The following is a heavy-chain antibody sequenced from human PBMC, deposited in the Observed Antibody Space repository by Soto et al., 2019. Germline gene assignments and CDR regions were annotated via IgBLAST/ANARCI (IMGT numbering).Heavy chain of an antibody. CDR1: GDSISGSSYY. J-gene: IGHJ4*02. CDR2: IHYSGST. Sequence: PSETLSLTCTVSGDSISGSSYYWGWIRQPPGKGLEWIGSIHYSGSTYYTPSLRSRVTISVDTSTNQFSLKLPSVTAADTAVYYCARRNITLRQYDNWGQGTLVTVSS. V-gene: IGHV4-39*01. CDR3: ARRNITLRQYDN. D-gene: IGHD1-20*01.